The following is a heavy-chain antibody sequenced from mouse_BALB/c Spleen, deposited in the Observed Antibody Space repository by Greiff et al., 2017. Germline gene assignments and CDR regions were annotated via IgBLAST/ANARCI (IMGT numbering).Heavy chain of an antibody. V-gene: IGHV1-9*01. D-gene: IGHD2-3*01. J-gene: IGHJ2*01. CDR1: GYTFSSYW. CDR3: ARGCRDGDY. Sequence: VQLQQSGAELMKPGASVKISCKATGYTFSSYWIEWVKQRPGHGLEWIGEILPGSGSTNYNEKFKGKATFTADTSSNTAYMQLSSLTSEDSAVDYCARGCRDGDYWGQGTTLTVSS. CDR2: ILPGSGST.